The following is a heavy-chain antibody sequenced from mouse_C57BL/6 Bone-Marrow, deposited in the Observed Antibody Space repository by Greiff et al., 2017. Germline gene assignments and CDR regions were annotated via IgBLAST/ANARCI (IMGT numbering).Heavy chain of an antibody. CDR3: ARDYCNPHWYFDV. Sequence: VQLQQSGPVLVKPGASVKMSCKASGYTFTDYYMNWVKQSHGKSLEWIGVINPYNGGTSYNQKFKGKATLTVDKSSSTSYMELNSLTSEDSAVYYCARDYCNPHWYFDVWGTWTTVTVSS. J-gene: IGHJ1*03. CDR2: INPYNGGT. D-gene: IGHD2-1*01. V-gene: IGHV1-19*01. CDR1: GYTFTDYY.